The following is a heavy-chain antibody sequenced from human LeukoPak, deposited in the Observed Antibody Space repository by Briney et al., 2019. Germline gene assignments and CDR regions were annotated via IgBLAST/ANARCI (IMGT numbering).Heavy chain of an antibody. CDR1: GFIFSNYA. D-gene: IGHD3-22*01. V-gene: IGHV3-23*01. CDR3: VKDFWPARDGGGYYSPFEY. CDR2: ISANGGTT. J-gene: IGHJ4*02. Sequence: PGGSLRLFCAASGFIFSNYAMNWVRQAPGKGLEWVSGISANGGTTYYVDSVRGRFTISRDNSKNSVFLQMNSLRDADTAVYYCVKDFWPARDGGGYYSPFEYWGEGTLVTVSS.